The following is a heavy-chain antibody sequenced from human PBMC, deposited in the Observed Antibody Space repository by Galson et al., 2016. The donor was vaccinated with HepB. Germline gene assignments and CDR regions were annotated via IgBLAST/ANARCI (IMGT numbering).Heavy chain of an antibody. V-gene: IGHV3-74*01. Sequence: SLRLSCAASGFTFTSYWIHWVRQVPGEGLVWVSRINSDGSSTHYADSVKGRFTISRDNAKSTVYLQMNSLRVEDTAVYYCAGDEAAARGWNAFDIWGQGTMVTVSS. J-gene: IGHJ3*02. CDR1: GFTFTSYW. D-gene: IGHD6-25*01. CDR2: INSDGSST. CDR3: AGDEAAARGWNAFDI.